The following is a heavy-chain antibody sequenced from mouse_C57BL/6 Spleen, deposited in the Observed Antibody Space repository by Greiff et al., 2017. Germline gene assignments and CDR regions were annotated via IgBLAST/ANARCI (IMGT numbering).Heavy chain of an antibody. CDR3: TRSTMVTASAMDY. CDR1: GYTFTDYE. CDR2: IDPDTGGT. D-gene: IGHD2-2*01. J-gene: IGHJ4*01. Sequence: QVQLQQSGAELVRPGASVTLSCKASGYTFTDYEMHWVKQTPVHGLEWIGAIDPDTGGTAYNQKFKGKAILTADKSSSTAYMGLRSLTSEDSAVXYCTRSTMVTASAMDYWGQGTSVTVSS. V-gene: IGHV1-15*01.